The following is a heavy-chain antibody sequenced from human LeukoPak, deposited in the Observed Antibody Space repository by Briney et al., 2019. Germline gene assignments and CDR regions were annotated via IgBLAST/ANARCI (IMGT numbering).Heavy chain of an antibody. Sequence: SGGSLRLSCAASGFTFSSYSMNWVRQAPGKGLEWVSSISSSSSYICYADSVKGRFTISRDNAKNSLYLQMNSLRAEDTAVYYCARDTQMDFDYWGQGTLVTVSS. CDR3: ARDTQMDFDY. V-gene: IGHV3-21*01. CDR1: GFTFSSYS. D-gene: IGHD5-24*01. CDR2: ISSSSSYI. J-gene: IGHJ4*02.